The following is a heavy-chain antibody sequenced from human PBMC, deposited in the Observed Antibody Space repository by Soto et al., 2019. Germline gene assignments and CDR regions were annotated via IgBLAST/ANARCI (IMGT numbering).Heavy chain of an antibody. V-gene: IGHV4-38-2*01. CDR3: ARVDTDYYYYGMDV. D-gene: IGHD5-18*01. CDR2: IYHSGST. Sequence: PSETLSLTCAVSGYSISSGYYCGCIRQPPGKGLEWIGSIYHSGSTYYNPSLKSRVTISVDTSKNQFSLKLSSVTAADTAVYYCARVDTDYYYYGMDVWGQGTTVTV. J-gene: IGHJ6*02. CDR1: GYSISSGYY.